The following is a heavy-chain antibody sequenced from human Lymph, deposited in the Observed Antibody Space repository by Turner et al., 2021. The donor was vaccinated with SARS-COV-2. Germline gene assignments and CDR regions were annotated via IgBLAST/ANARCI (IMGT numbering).Heavy chain of an antibody. D-gene: IGHD1-26*01. V-gene: IGHV3-7*01. CDR1: GFPFSYYW. Sequence: EVQLVECGGGLVQPGGSVRFSCSASGFPFSYYWMSWVRQAPVKGLEWVANIKQDGSEKYYVDAVKGRFTISRDNAKNSLFLQMNSLRAEDTAVYYCARMGSSSWYFDYWGQGTLVTVSS. J-gene: IGHJ4*02. CDR2: IKQDGSEK. CDR3: ARMGSSSWYFDY.